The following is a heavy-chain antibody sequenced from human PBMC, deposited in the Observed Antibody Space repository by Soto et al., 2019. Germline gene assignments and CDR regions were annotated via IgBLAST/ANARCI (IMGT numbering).Heavy chain of an antibody. V-gene: IGHV3-15*07. J-gene: IGHJ3*01. CDR2: IKRKTDGGTT. CDR3: AREGLDVFAF. Sequence: GGSLRLSCAASGFTFSNAWINWVRQAPGKGLEWVGRIKRKTDGGTTDFAAPVKGRFAISRDDSKNMVYLQMNSLKTEDTGIYYCAREGLDVFAFRGQGTTVTVSS. CDR1: GFTFSNAW.